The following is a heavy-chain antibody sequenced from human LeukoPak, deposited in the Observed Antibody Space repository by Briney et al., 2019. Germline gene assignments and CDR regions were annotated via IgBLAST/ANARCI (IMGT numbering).Heavy chain of an antibody. D-gene: IGHD3-10*01. V-gene: IGHV4-31*03. CDR3: ARVGGGSGSYYNYYYYYMDV. CDR2: IYYSGST. Sequence: SETLSLTCTVSGGSISSGGYYWSWIRQHPGKGLEWIGYIYYSGSTYYNPSLKSRVTISVDTSKNQFSLKLSSVTAADTAVYYCARVGGGSGSYYNYYYYYMDVWGKGTTVTASS. CDR1: GGSISSGGYY. J-gene: IGHJ6*03.